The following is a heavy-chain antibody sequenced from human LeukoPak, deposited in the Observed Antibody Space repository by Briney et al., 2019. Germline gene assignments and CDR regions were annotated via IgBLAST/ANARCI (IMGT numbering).Heavy chain of an antibody. J-gene: IGHJ4*02. CDR3: AKESDSGYHSEGPRN. V-gene: IGHV3-30*02. CDR1: GFVLSDYG. Sequence: GGSLRLSCAASGFVLSDYGMHWVRQAPGKGLEWVAFVRNDGSSEYYVGSVKGRFTISRGKSKNTLYLQMNSLRVEDTAVYSCAKESDSGYHSEGPRNWGLGTLVTVSS. D-gene: IGHD5-12*01. CDR2: VRNDGSSE.